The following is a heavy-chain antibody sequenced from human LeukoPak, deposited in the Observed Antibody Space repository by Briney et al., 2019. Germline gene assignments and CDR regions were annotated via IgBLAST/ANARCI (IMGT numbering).Heavy chain of an antibody. D-gene: IGHD2-15*01. V-gene: IGHV3-48*03. CDR2: ISSSGSTI. CDR3: ARSWWLPDY. CDR1: RFTFSSYE. J-gene: IGHJ4*02. Sequence: GGSLRLSCAASRFTFSSYEMNWVRQALGKGREWVSYISSSGSTIYYADSVKGRFTISRDNAKNSLYPQMNSLRAEDTAVYYCARSWWLPDYWGQGTLVSVSS.